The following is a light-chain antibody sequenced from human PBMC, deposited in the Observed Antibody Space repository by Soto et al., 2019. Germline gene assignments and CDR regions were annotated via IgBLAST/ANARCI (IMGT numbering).Light chain of an antibody. Sequence: AIRMTQSPSSLSASTGDRVTITCRASQGISSYLAWYQQKPGKAPKLLIYAASTLQSGGPTRFSGSESGTDLALTISCQQSEDFATDYCQQYDSYPFTFRPATKVDIK. V-gene: IGKV1-8*01. CDR2: AAS. CDR3: QQYDSYPFT. J-gene: IGKJ3*01. CDR1: QGISSY.